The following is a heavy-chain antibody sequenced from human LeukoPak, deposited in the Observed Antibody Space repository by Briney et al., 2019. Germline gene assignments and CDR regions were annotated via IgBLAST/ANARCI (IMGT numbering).Heavy chain of an antibody. CDR2: IYYSGST. CDR3: ARALSGYYAEY. V-gene: IGHV4-30-4*08. Sequence: SQTLSLTCTVSGGSISSGDYYWSWIRQPPGKGLEWIGYIYYSGSTYYNPSLKGRVTISVDTSKNQFSLKLSSVTAADTAAYYCARALSGYYAEYWGQGTLVTVSS. CDR1: GGSISSGDYY. D-gene: IGHD3-3*01. J-gene: IGHJ4*02.